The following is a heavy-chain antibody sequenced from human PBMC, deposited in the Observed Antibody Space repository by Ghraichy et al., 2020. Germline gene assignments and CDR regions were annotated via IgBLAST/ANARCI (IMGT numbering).Heavy chain of an antibody. J-gene: IGHJ6*02. D-gene: IGHD2-21*01. V-gene: IGHV3-48*02. Sequence: GSLRLSCVGSGFTLSSYNMNWVRQSPGKGLEWVSYITSSSRSIFYADSVKGRFTISRDNAKNSVSLQMNSLRDEDTAVYYCARASRVVRFYYYDGMDVWGQGTTVTVTS. CDR1: GFTLSSYN. CDR3: ARASRVVRFYYYDGMDV. CDR2: ITSSSRSI.